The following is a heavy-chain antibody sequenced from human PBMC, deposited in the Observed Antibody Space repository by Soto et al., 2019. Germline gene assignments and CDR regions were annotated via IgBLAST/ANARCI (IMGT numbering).Heavy chain of an antibody. CDR2: ISGSGGST. J-gene: IGHJ5*02. D-gene: IGHD4-17*01. CDR3: AKDTGGFDP. V-gene: IGHV3-23*01. CDR1: GFNFDSYS. Sequence: GGSLRLSCAAFGFNFDSYSLHWVRQAPGKGLEWVSAISGSGGSTYYADSVKGRFTISSDNSKNTLYLQMNSLRAEDTAVYYCAKDTGGFDPWGQGTLVTVSS.